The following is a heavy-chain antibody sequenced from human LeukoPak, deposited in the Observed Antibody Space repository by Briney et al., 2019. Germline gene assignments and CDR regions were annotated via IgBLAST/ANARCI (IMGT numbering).Heavy chain of an antibody. CDR2: IYYSGST. D-gene: IGHD3-22*01. CDR3: ARVLEYYYDSSGYYSGSYWYFDL. Sequence: SETLSLTCTVSGGSISSYYWSWIRQPPGKGLEWIGYIYYSGSTNYNPSLKSRVTISVDTSKNQFSLKLSSVTAADTAVYYCARVLEYYYDSSGYYSGSYWYFDLWGRGTLVTVSS. V-gene: IGHV4-59*08. J-gene: IGHJ2*01. CDR1: GGSISSYY.